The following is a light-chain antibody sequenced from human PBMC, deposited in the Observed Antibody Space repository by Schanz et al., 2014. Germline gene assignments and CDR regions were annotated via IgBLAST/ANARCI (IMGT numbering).Light chain of an antibody. CDR1: QTVSSSY. Sequence: EIVLTQSPGTLSLSPGERATLSCRASQTVSSSYLAWYQQKPGQAPRLLIYAASTRATGIPARFSGSGSGPEFILTISSLQSEDFAVYYCQQYGSSPPVYTFGQGTKLEIK. CDR2: AAS. J-gene: IGKJ2*01. V-gene: IGKV3-20*01. CDR3: QQYGSSPPVYT.